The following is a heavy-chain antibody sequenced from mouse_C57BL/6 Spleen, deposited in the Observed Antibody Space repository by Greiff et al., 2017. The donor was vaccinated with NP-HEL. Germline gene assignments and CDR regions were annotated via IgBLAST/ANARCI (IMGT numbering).Heavy chain of an antibody. CDR2: INPNNGGT. Sequence: VQLQQSGPELVKPGASVKISCKASGYTFTDYYMNWVKQSHGKSLEWIGDINPNNGGTSYNQKFKGKATLTVDKSSSTAYMELRSLTSEDSAVYYCARGISNLDYWGQGTTLTVSS. V-gene: IGHV1-26*01. CDR1: GYTFTDYY. D-gene: IGHD2-5*01. J-gene: IGHJ2*01. CDR3: ARGISNLDY.